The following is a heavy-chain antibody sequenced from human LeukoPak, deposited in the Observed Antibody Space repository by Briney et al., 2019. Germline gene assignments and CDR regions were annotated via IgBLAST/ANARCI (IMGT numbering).Heavy chain of an antibody. D-gene: IGHD4-23*01. CDR1: GYTFTGYY. V-gene: IGHV1-2*02. Sequence: ASVKVSCKASGYTFTGYYMHWVRQAPGQGLEWIGWINPNSGGTNYAQKFQGRVTMTRDTSISTAYMELSRLRSDDTAVYYCARDYTVVTAFDYWGQGTLVTVSS. J-gene: IGHJ4*02. CDR2: INPNSGGT. CDR3: ARDYTVVTAFDY.